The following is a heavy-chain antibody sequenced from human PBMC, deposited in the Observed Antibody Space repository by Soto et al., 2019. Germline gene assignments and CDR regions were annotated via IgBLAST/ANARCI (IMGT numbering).Heavy chain of an antibody. D-gene: IGHD3-3*01. CDR1: GGSISSGGYY. Sequence: PSETLSLTCTVSGGSISSGGYYWSWIRQHPGKGLEWIGYIYYSGSTYYNPSLKSRVTISVDTSKNQFSLKLSSVTAADTAVYYCARTQIRITIFGVVSALHYYYGIDVWGQGTTVTVSS. J-gene: IGHJ6*02. CDR3: ARTQIRITIFGVVSALHYYYGIDV. V-gene: IGHV4-31*03. CDR2: IYYSGST.